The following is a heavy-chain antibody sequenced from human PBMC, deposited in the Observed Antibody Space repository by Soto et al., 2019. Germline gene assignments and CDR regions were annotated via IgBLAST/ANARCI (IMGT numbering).Heavy chain of an antibody. Sequence: SETLSLTCTVSGGSISSSSYYWGWIRQPPGKGLEWIGSIYYSGSTYYNPSLKSRVTMSVDTSMNQFSLKLSSVTAADTAVYYCARTSGVWFGELLDPYYYYGMDVWGQGTTVTVSS. D-gene: IGHD3-10*01. CDR3: ARTSGVWFGELLDPYYYYGMDV. CDR1: GGSISSSSYY. CDR2: IYYSGST. J-gene: IGHJ6*02. V-gene: IGHV4-39*01.